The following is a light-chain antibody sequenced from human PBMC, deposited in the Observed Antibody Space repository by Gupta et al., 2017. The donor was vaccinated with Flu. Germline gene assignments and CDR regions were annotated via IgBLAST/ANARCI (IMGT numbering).Light chain of an antibody. V-gene: IGLV2-14*01. CDR2: EVS. J-gene: IGLJ1*01. CDR1: SSDVGGYNY. CDR3: SSYTSSSTLGV. Sequence: QPALTQPASVSGSPGQSITISCTGTSSDVGGYNYVSWYQQHPGKAPKLMIYEVSNRPSGVSNRFSGSKYGNTASLTISGLQAEDEADYYCSSYTSSSTLGVFGTGTKVTVL.